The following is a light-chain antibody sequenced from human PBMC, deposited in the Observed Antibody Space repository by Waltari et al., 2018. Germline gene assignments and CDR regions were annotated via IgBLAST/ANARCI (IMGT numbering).Light chain of an antibody. CDR3: CSYAGSSTPVV. V-gene: IGLV2-23*02. CDR2: EVS. CDR1: STDFGDYNY. Sequence: QSALTQPASVSGSPGQSITISCTGTSTDFGDYNYFPRYQQHPGKAPKIIIYEVSKRPSGVSNRFSGSKSGNTASLTISGLQAEDEADYYCCSYAGSSTPVVSGGGTKLTVL. J-gene: IGLJ2*01.